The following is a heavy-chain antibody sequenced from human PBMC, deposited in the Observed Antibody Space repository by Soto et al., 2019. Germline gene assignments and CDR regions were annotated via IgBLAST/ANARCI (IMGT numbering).Heavy chain of an antibody. CDR3: ARVGGYYGDYPNFDY. CDR1: GGSISPFY. D-gene: IGHD4-17*01. V-gene: IGHV4-59*01. J-gene: IGHJ4*02. CDR2: IYYTGST. Sequence: QVQLQESGPGLVKASETLSLTCAVSGGSISPFYWAWIRQPPGKGLVLIGNIYYTGSTNYNPSHRSRVTISVDTSKNQVPLKVTSVTAADTAVYYCARVGGYYGDYPNFDYWGQGTLVTVSS.